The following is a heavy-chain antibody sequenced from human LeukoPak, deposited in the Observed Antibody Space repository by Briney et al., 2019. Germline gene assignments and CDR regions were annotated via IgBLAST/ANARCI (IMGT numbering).Heavy chain of an antibody. V-gene: IGHV1-24*01. CDR3: ALIPYCTTVTCYYFDW. CDR2: FDPEDGET. CDR1: GYTHTELS. D-gene: IGHD2-8*01. J-gene: IGHJ4*02. Sequence: ASVKVSCKVSGYTHTELSMHWVRQAPGKGLEWMGGFDPEDGETIYAQKFQGRVTMTEDTSTDTAYMELSSLRSDDTAVYYCALIPYCTTVTCYYFDWWGQGTLVIVSS.